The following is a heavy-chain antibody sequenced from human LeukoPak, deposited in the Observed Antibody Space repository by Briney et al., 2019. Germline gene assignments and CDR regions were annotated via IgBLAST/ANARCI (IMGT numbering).Heavy chain of an antibody. D-gene: IGHD5-18*01. J-gene: IGHJ4*02. Sequence: GASVKVSCKASGYTFSSYGVSWVRQAPGQGFEWMGWINTYNVNTNYAQKFQGRVTLTTDASTSTAYMELRSLRSDDTAVYYCARDSRRGYSYGYDYWGQGTLVTVSS. CDR3: ARDSRRGYSYGYDY. CDR1: GYTFSSYG. CDR2: INTYNVNT. V-gene: IGHV1-18*01.